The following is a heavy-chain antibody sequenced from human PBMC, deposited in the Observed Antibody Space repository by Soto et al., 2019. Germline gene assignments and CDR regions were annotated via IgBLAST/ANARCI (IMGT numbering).Heavy chain of an antibody. D-gene: IGHD6-13*01. CDR3: ARTSAAGKYYYGMYV. J-gene: IGHJ6*02. Sequence: GESLKISCKGSGYSFTNYWIAWVRQMPGRGLEWMGIIYPGDSYTNYSPSFQGHVTISANKSISTAYLQWSSLKASDTAMYYCARTSAAGKYYYGMYVWGQGNTVTVS. CDR1: GYSFTNYW. V-gene: IGHV5-51*01. CDR2: IYPGDSYT.